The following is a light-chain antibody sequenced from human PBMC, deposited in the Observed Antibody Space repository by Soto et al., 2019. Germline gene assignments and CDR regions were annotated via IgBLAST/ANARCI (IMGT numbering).Light chain of an antibody. V-gene: IGLV2-14*01. Sequence: QSVLTPPASVSGSPGQSITISCTGTSSDVGGYNYVSWYQQHPGKAPKLMIYDVSNRPSGVSTRFSGSKSGNTASLTISGLQAEDDAYYYRSSYTSSSTSFGTGTKVTV. J-gene: IGLJ1*01. CDR1: SSDVGGYNY. CDR3: SSYTSSSTS. CDR2: DVS.